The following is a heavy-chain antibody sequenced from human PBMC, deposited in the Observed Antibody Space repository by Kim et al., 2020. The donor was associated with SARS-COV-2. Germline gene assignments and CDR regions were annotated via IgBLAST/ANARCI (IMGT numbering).Heavy chain of an antibody. CDR3: ARESGGFYFQH. Sequence: SETLSLTCTVSGGSISSYYWSWIRQPPGKGLEWIGYIYYTGSTNYNPSLKSRVTISVDTSKNQFSLKLSSVTAADTAVYYCARESGGFYFQHWGQGTLVTVSS. CDR1: GGSISSYY. D-gene: IGHD3-16*01. V-gene: IGHV4-59*13. J-gene: IGHJ1*01. CDR2: IYYTGST.